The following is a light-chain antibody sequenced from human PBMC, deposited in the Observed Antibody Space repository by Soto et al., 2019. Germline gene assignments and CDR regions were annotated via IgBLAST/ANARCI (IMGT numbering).Light chain of an antibody. CDR1: QSVASSY. CDR3: HHFGSLPET. Sequence: EVVLTQSPGTLSLSPGERVTLSCRASQSVASSYLAWYQQKPGRAPRLLFYSASSRATGIPDWFSGSGSGTDFTLTISRLEPEDFAVYYCHHFGSLPETFGQGTNVE. J-gene: IGKJ1*01. V-gene: IGKV3-20*01. CDR2: SAS.